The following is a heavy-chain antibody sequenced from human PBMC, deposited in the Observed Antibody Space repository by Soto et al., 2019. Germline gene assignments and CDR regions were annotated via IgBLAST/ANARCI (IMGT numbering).Heavy chain of an antibody. CDR1: GFTFSSYG. J-gene: IGHJ4*02. CDR2: IWYDGSNK. V-gene: IGHV3-33*01. Sequence: QVQLVESGGGVVQPGRSLRLSCAASGFTFSSYGMHWVRQAPGKGLEWVAVIWYDGSNKYYADSVKGRFTISRDNSKNTLYLQMNSLRAEDTAVYYCARGTMVVTLLDYWGQGALVTVSS. D-gene: IGHD2-21*02. CDR3: ARGTMVVTLLDY.